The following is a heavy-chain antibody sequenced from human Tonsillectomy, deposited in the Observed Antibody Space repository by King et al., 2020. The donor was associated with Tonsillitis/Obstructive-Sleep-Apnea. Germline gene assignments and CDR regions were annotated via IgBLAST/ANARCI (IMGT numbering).Heavy chain of an antibody. CDR2: IYWDDDK. CDR1: GFSLSTSGVG. Sequence: TLKESGPTLVKPTQTLTLTCTFSGFSLSTSGVGVGWIRQPPGKALEWLALIYWDDDKRYSPSLKSRLTITKDTSKNQVVLTMTNMDPVDTATYYCAHRPPYIYSGYDALFDYWGQGTLVTVSS. J-gene: IGHJ4*02. D-gene: IGHD5-12*01. CDR3: AHRPPYIYSGYDALFDY. V-gene: IGHV2-5*02.